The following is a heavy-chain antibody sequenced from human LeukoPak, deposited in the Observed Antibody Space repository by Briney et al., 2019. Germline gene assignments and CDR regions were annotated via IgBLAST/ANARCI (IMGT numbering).Heavy chain of an antibody. J-gene: IGHJ6*03. V-gene: IGHV1-18*01. CDR2: ISAYNANT. CDR1: GYTFTSYG. Sequence: GASVKVSCKASGYTFTSYGITWVRQAPGQGLEWMGWISAYNANTDYAQKLQGRVTMTTDTSTSTAYMELRSLRSDDTAVYYCARRCHSYRAATAYYYYYMDVWGKGTTVTVSS. CDR3: ARRCHSYRAATAYYYYYMDV. D-gene: IGHD5-18*01.